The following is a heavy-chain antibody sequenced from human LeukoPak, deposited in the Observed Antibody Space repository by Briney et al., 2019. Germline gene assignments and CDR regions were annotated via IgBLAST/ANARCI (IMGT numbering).Heavy chain of an antibody. CDR2: INHSGST. J-gene: IGHJ3*02. V-gene: IGHV4-34*01. Sequence: PSETLSLTCAVYGGSFSGYYWSWIRQPPGKGLEWIGEINHSGSTNYNPSLKSRVTISVDTSKNQFSLKLSSVTAADTAVYYCARTHDDAFDIWGQGTMVTVSS. CDR1: GGSFSGYY. CDR3: ARTHDDAFDI.